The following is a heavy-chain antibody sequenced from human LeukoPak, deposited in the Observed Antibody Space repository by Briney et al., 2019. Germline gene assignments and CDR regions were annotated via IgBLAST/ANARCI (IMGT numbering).Heavy chain of an antibody. CDR3: ARDRGAVAGPAGAFDI. V-gene: IGHV3-7*01. CDR2: INQDGSEK. J-gene: IGHJ3*02. D-gene: IGHD6-19*01. Sequence: GGSLRLSCAASGFTFSTFWMSWVRQAPGKGLEWVAHINQDGSEKYYVDSVKGRFTVSRDNAKNSLYLQMNNLRVEDTAVYYCARDRGAVAGPAGAFDIWGQGTMVTVSS. CDR1: GFTFSTFW.